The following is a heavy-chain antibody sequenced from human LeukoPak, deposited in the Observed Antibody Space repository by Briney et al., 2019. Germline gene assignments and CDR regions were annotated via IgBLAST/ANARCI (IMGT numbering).Heavy chain of an antibody. V-gene: IGHV1-18*01. CDR2: ISAYNGNT. CDR1: GYTFTSYG. Sequence: ASVKVSCKASGYTFTSYGISWVRQAPGQRLEWMGWISAYNGNTNYAQKLQGRVTLTTDTSTSTAYLELRSLRSDDTAVYYCAIATGAVAGTGEYYFDFWGQGTMVTVSS. CDR3: AIATGAVAGTGEYYFDF. D-gene: IGHD6-19*01. J-gene: IGHJ4*02.